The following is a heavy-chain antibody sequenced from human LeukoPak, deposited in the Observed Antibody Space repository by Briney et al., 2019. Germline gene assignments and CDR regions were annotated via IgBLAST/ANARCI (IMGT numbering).Heavy chain of an antibody. CDR3: ARDISSSWTYDFDY. D-gene: IGHD6-13*01. Sequence: GGSLRLSCAASGFTFSSYEMNWVRQAPGKGLEWVSYISSSGSTIYYADSVKGRFTISRDNAKNSLYLQMNSLRAEDTAVYYCARDISSSWTYDFDYWDQGTLVTVSS. CDR2: ISSSGSTI. V-gene: IGHV3-48*03. J-gene: IGHJ4*02. CDR1: GFTFSSYE.